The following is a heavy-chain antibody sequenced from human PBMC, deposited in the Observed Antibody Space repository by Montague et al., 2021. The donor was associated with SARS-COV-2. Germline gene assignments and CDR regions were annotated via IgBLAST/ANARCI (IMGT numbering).Heavy chain of an antibody. J-gene: IGHJ4*02. CDR3: ARGYDSSGHQY. CDR2: IKQDGSEK. CDR1: GFTFSTFW. Sequence: SLRLSCAASGFTFSTFWMTWVRQVPGNGLEWVANIKQDGSEKYYVDSVKGRFTISRDNAKNSLYLQLDSLRAEDTAVYYCARGYDSSGHQYWGQGTLVTVSS. D-gene: IGHD3-22*01. V-gene: IGHV3-7*03.